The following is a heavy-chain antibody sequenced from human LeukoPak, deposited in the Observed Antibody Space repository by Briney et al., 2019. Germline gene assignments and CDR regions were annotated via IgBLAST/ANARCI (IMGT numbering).Heavy chain of an antibody. V-gene: IGHV1-2*02. CDR1: GGTFSSFA. CDR2: INPNSGGT. Sequence: ASVKVSCKASGGTFSSFAISWVRQAPGQGLEWMGWINPNSGGTNYAQKFQGRVTMTRDKSIRTAYMELSRLTSDDTAVYYCARNIWFGESADAFDIWGQGTMVTVSS. J-gene: IGHJ3*02. CDR3: ARNIWFGESADAFDI. D-gene: IGHD3-10*01.